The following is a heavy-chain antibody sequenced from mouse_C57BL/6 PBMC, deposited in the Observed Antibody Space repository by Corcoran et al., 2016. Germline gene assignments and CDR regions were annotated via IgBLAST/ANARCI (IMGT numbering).Heavy chain of an antibody. V-gene: IGHV9-3*01. D-gene: IGHD2-3*01. CDR3: ARTDGYWYFDV. CDR1: GYTFTTYG. J-gene: IGHJ1*03. CDR2: INTYSGVP. Sequence: QIQLVQSGPELKKPGETVKISCKASGYTFTTYGMSWVKQDPGKGLKWLGWINTYSGVPTYADDFKGRFAFSLETSASTAYLQINNLKNEDPATYFCARTDGYWYFDVGGTGTTVTVSS.